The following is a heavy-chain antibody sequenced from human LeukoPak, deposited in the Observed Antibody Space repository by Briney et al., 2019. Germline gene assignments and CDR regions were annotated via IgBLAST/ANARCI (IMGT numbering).Heavy chain of an antibody. CDR2: IHHSGTT. D-gene: IGHD6-13*01. J-gene: IGHJ4*02. V-gene: IGHV4-34*01. CDR3: ARSGTYQHSSSYDY. Sequence: SETLSLTCAVYGESFSAYYWSWIRQAPGKTLEWIGEIHHSGTTNYNPSLKSRVNILIDPSKKQFSLKLSSVSAADTAVYYCARSGTYQHSSSYDYWGQGTLVTVSS. CDR1: GESFSAYY.